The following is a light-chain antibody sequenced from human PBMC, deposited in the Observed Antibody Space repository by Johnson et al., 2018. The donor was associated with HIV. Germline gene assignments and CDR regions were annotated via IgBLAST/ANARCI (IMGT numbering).Light chain of an antibody. J-gene: IGLJ1*01. CDR2: ENN. CDR1: TSNIGNNY. Sequence: QSVLTQPPSVSAAPGQKVTISCSGSTSNIGNNYVSRYQQLPGTAPKLLIYENNNRPSGIPDRLSSSKSSTTSTLVITALQTADEADYYCGQWDSSLSAPFVFGTGTKVTVL. V-gene: IGLV1-51*02. CDR3: GQWDSSLSAPFV.